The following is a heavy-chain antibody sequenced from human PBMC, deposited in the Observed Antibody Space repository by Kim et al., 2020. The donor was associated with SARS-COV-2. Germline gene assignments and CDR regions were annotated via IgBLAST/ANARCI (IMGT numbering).Heavy chain of an antibody. CDR1: GFTFSSYA. CDR3: ARDLLPDYGDYSGY. CDR2: ISYDGSNK. V-gene: IGHV3-30-3*01. J-gene: IGHJ4*02. Sequence: GGSLRLSCAASGFTFSSYAMHWVRQAPGKGLEWVAVISYDGSNKYYADSVKGRFTISRDNSKNTLYLQMNSLRAEDTAVYYCARDLLPDYGDYSGYWGQGTLVTVSS. D-gene: IGHD4-17*01.